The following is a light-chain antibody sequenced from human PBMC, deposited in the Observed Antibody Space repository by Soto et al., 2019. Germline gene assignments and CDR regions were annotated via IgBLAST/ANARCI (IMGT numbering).Light chain of an antibody. CDR2: AAF. CDR1: RGIGNY. Sequence: DIQMIQSPSSLSASVGDRVTITCRATRGIGNYLAWYQQKPGKVPELLICAAFTLQSGVPSRFSGSGSGTDFTLTISSLQPEDAATYYCQNYDDAPLTFGGGTKVEIK. CDR3: QNYDDAPLT. J-gene: IGKJ4*01. V-gene: IGKV1-27*01.